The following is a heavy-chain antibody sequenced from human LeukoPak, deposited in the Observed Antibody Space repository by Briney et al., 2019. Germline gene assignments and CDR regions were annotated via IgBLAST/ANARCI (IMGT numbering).Heavy chain of an antibody. CDR3: AWGITGTTRLHY. D-gene: IGHD1-7*01. Sequence: VASVKVSCKASGYTFTSYDINWVRQATGQGLEWMRWMNPNSGNTGYAQKFQGRVTMTRNTSISTAYMELSSLRSEDTAVYYCAWGITGTTRLHYWGQGTLVTVSS. J-gene: IGHJ4*02. CDR1: GYTFTSYD. CDR2: MNPNSGNT. V-gene: IGHV1-8*01.